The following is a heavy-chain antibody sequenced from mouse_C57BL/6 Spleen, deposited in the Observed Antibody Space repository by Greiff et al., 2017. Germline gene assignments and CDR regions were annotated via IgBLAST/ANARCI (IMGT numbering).Heavy chain of an antibody. CDR1: GFTFSSYA. J-gene: IGHJ4*01. CDR2: ISDGGSYT. CDR3: ARGYDYDDYYAMDY. V-gene: IGHV5-4*03. Sequence: EVKLMESGGGLVKPGGSLKLSCAASGFTFSSYAMSWVRQTPEKRLEWVATISDGGSYTYYPDNVKGRFTISRDNAKNNLYLQMSHLKSEDTAMYYCARGYDYDDYYAMDYWGQGTSVTVSS. D-gene: IGHD2-4*01.